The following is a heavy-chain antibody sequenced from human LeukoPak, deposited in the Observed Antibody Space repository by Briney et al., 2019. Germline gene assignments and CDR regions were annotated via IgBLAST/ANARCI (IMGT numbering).Heavy chain of an antibody. CDR2: LYYNGRT. CDR1: GGSISTYY. CDR3: ARVFRYCSSTSCYGYYYYYYMDV. J-gene: IGHJ6*03. Sequence: PSETLSLTCTVSGGSISTYYWSWIRQPPGKGLEWIGYLYYNGRTNYNPSLKSRVTISVDTSKNQFSLKLSSVTAADTAVYYCARVFRYCSSTSCYGYYYYYYMDVWGKGTTVTISS. D-gene: IGHD2-2*01. V-gene: IGHV4-59*01.